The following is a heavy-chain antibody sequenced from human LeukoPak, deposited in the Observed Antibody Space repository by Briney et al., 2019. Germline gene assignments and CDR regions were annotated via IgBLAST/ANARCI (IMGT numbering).Heavy chain of an antibody. J-gene: IGHJ4*02. CDR2: ISAYNGNT. CDR1: GYTFTSYG. D-gene: IGHD3-10*01. V-gene: IGHV1-18*01. CDR3: ARDVTLYGSGSLDY. Sequence: PGASVKVSCTASGYTFTSYGISWVRQAPGQGLEWMGWISAYNGNTNYAQKLQGRVTMTTDTSTSTAYMELRSLRSDDTAVYYCARDVTLYGSGSLDYWGQGTLVTVSS.